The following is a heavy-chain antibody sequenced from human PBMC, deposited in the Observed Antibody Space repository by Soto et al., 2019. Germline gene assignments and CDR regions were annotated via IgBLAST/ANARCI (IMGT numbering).Heavy chain of an antibody. CDR1: GDSIGTGGYY. CDR2: IHYSGNT. D-gene: IGHD3-22*01. CDR3: ATNHDDISGRTPLLFDS. Sequence: QVQLQESGPGLVKPSQTLSLTCTVSGDSIGTGGYYWDWIRQHPGKGPEWIGYIHYSGNTYYNPSLKRRLTISRDTSKNQFSLHLSTVTAADTAVYYCATNHDDISGRTPLLFDSGGQGTLVTVSS. J-gene: IGHJ4*02. V-gene: IGHV4-31*03.